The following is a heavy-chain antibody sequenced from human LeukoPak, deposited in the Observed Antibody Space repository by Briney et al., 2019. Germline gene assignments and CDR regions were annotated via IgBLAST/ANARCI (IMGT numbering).Heavy chain of an antibody. D-gene: IGHD3-10*01. CDR3: VKDEKGIDY. Sequence: GGSLRLSCSASGFTFSSYAMHWVRQAPGKGLEYASAISSNGGSTYYADSVKGRFTISRDNSKNTLYLQMSSLRAEDTAVYYCVKDEKGIDYWGQGTLVTVSS. V-gene: IGHV3-64D*06. CDR1: GFTFSSYA. CDR2: ISSNGGST. J-gene: IGHJ4*02.